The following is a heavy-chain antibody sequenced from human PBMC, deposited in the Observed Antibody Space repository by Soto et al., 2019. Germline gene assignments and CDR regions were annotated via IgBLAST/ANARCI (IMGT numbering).Heavy chain of an antibody. CDR1: GDSVSSNSAA. V-gene: IGHV6-1*01. D-gene: IGHD6-19*01. CDR3: ARGGLGVAVANFDS. J-gene: IGHJ4*02. Sequence: SQTLSLTCAISGDSVSSNSAAWNWIRQSPSRGLEWLGRTYYRSRWYNDYAVSVKSRMTVNPDTSRNQFSLQLNSVTPEDTAVYYCARGGLGVAVANFDSWGPGTLVTVSS. CDR2: TYYRSRWYN.